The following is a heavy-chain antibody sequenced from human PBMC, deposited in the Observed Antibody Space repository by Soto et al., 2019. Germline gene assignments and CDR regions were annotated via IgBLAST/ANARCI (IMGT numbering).Heavy chain of an antibody. V-gene: IGHV1-8*01. CDR3: ARGRASNWDDFTENYYFYGMDV. Sequence: GASVKVSCKASGYTFTSNDINWVRQAPGQGLEWMRWMNPNSGNTGYAQKFQGRVTMTRNSSIHTAYMDLSSLKSEDTAVYFCARGRASNWDDFTENYYFYGMDVWGQGTTVTV. CDR2: MNPNSGNT. CDR1: GYTFTSND. D-gene: IGHD1-1*01. J-gene: IGHJ6*02.